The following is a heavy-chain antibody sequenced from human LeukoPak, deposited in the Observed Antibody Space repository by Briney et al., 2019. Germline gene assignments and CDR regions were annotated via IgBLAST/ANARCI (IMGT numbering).Heavy chain of an antibody. CDR3: AQAWRWLQLNY. V-gene: IGHV3-30*18. CDR2: ISYDGSNK. D-gene: IGHD5-24*01. Sequence: PGGSLRLSCAASGFTFSLYGMHWVRQAPGKGLEWVAVISYDGSNKYYADSVEGRFTISRDNSMNTLYLQMNSLRDEDTAVYYCAQAWRWLQLNYWGQGTLVTVSS. CDR1: GFTFSLYG. J-gene: IGHJ4*02.